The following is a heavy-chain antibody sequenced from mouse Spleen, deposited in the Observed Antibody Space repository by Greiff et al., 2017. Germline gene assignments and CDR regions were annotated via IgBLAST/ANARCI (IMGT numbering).Heavy chain of an antibody. CDR3: ASKGKGLLDWYFDV. D-gene: IGHD1-1*01. V-gene: IGHV1-81*01. Sequence: VQLQQSGAELARPGASVKLSCKASGYTFTSYGISWVKQRTGQGLEWIGEIYPRSGNTYYNEKFKGKATLTADKSSSTAYMELRSLTSEDSAVYFCASKGKGLLDWYFDVWGTGTTVTVSS. CDR1: GYTFTSYG. J-gene: IGHJ1*03. CDR2: IYPRSGNT.